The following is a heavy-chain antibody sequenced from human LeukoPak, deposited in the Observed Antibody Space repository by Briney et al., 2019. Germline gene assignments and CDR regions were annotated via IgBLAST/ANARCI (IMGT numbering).Heavy chain of an antibody. J-gene: IGHJ6*02. CDR1: GGSISSYY. CDR3: ARGYSYGPNYYYYGMDV. Sequence: SETLSLTCTVSGGSISSYYWSWIRQPPGKGLEWVGYIYYSGSTNYNPSLKSRVTISVDTSKNQFSLKLSSVTAADTTVYYCARGYSYGPNYYYYGMDVWGQGTTVTVSS. CDR2: IYYSGST. D-gene: IGHD5-18*01. V-gene: IGHV4-59*01.